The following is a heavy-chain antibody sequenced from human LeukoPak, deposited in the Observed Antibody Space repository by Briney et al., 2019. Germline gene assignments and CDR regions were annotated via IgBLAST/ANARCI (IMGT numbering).Heavy chain of an antibody. V-gene: IGHV3-20*04. Sequence: PGGSLRLSCAAYGFTVSSNYMSWVRQAPGKGLEWVSGISWNGGSTGYADSVKGRFTISRDSAKNYLYLQMTSPRAEDTAFYYCARDTISNWASDYWGQGTLVTVSS. CDR2: ISWNGGST. CDR1: GFTVSSNY. D-gene: IGHD3-3*02. CDR3: ARDTISNWASDY. J-gene: IGHJ4*02.